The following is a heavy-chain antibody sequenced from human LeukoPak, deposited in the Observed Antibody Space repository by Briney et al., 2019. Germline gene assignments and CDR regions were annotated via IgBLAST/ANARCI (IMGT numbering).Heavy chain of an antibody. D-gene: IGHD3-22*01. Sequence: GGSLRLSCVASGFTFSSHGMPWVRQAPGKGLEWVSIIWYDGSEKYYADSVKGRFTISRDNSKNTVYLQMNSLRAEDTAVYYCARDGGYHSSGPFDYWGQGTLVTVSS. V-gene: IGHV3-33*01. CDR1: GFTFSSHG. CDR2: IWYDGSEK. J-gene: IGHJ4*02. CDR3: ARDGGYHSSGPFDY.